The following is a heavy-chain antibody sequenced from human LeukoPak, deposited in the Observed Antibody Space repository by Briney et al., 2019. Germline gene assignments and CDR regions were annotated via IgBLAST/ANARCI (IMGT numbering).Heavy chain of an antibody. CDR3: AKAGYSSGAIDY. Sequence: GGSLRLSCAASGFTFSSYSMNWVRQAPGKGLEWVSSISSSSSYIYYADSVKGRFTISRDNSKNTLYLQMNSLRAEDTAVYYCAKAGYSSGAIDYWGQGTLVTVSS. D-gene: IGHD6-19*01. J-gene: IGHJ4*02. CDR1: GFTFSSYS. CDR2: ISSSSSYI. V-gene: IGHV3-21*01.